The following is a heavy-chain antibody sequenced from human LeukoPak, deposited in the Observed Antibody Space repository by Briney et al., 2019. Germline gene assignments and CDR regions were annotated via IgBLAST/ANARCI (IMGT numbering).Heavy chain of an antibody. J-gene: IGHJ4*02. Sequence: GSLRLSCAASGFTFSSYAMRWVRQAPGKGLEWVAVISYDGSNKYYADSVKGRFTISRDNSKNTLYLQMNSLRAEDTAVYYCARVFVEMATTTDYWGQGTLVTVSS. CDR3: ARVFVEMATTTDY. V-gene: IGHV3-30-3*01. D-gene: IGHD5-12*01. CDR1: GFTFSSYA. CDR2: ISYDGSNK.